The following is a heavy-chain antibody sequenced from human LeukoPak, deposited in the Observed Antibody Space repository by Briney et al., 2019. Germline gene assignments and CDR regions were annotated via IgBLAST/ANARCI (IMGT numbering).Heavy chain of an antibody. CDR2: ISYDGSNN. D-gene: IGHD1-14*01. CDR1: GFTFSSYG. J-gene: IGHJ3*02. CDR3: ASPVFFDI. Sequence: GESLRLSCAASGFTFSSYGMHWVRQDPGKGLEWVAVISYDGSNNYYADSVKGRFTISRDNSKNTLYLQMNSLRAEDTAVYYCASPVFFDIWGQGTMVTVSS. V-gene: IGHV3-30*03.